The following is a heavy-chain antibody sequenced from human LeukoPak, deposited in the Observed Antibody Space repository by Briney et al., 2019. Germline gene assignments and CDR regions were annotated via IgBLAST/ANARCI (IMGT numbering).Heavy chain of an antibody. V-gene: IGHV3-74*01. CDR1: GFTFSSYW. D-gene: IGHD3-22*01. CDR2: VSTDGNII. J-gene: IGHJ5*02. Sequence: GGSLRLSCAASGFTFSSYWMHWVRQAPGKGLVWVSRVSTDGNIISYADSVKGRFTISRDNAKNTVYLQMNSLRAEDTAVYYCARETTRGYYDSSGYYYVSWFDPWGQGTLVTVSS. CDR3: ARETTRGYYDSSGYYYVSWFDP.